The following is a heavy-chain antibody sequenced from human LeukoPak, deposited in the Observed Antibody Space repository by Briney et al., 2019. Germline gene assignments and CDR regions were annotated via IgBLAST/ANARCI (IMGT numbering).Heavy chain of an antibody. Sequence: ASVKVSCKASGYTFTSYGISWVRQAPGQGLEWMGWISAYNGNTNYAQKLQGRVTMTTDTPTSTAYMELRSLISDDTAVYYCARDRGYSTSWSFDYWGQGTLVTVSS. CDR1: GYTFTSYG. CDR2: ISAYNGNT. V-gene: IGHV1-18*01. D-gene: IGHD6-13*01. J-gene: IGHJ4*02. CDR3: ARDRGYSTSWSFDY.